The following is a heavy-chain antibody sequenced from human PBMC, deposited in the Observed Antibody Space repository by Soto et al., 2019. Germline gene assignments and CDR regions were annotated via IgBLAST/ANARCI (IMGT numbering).Heavy chain of an antibody. V-gene: IGHV1-69*02. Sequence: QVQLVQSGAEVKKPGSSVKVSCKASGGTFSSYTISWVRQAPGQGLEWMGRIIPILGIANYAQKFQGRVTITADKSTSTAYMELSSLRSEDTAVYYCAVTYYYDSSGYYYHDYWGQGTLVTVSS. CDR1: GGTFSSYT. J-gene: IGHJ4*02. CDR2: IIPILGIA. D-gene: IGHD3-22*01. CDR3: AVTYYYDSSGYYYHDY.